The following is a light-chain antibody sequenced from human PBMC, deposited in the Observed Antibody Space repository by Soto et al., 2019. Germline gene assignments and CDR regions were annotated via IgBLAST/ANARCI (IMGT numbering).Light chain of an antibody. J-gene: IGKJ4*02. V-gene: IGKV1-5*03. CDR1: QSISSW. CDR3: EDYSSSSGLT. Sequence: DIQMTQSPSTLSASVGDRVTITCRARQSISSWLAWYQQKPGKAPKLLIYQASSLKSGVPSRFSGSGSATEFTLTISSLQPDDFATYYCEDYSSSSGLTFGGGTEVDIK. CDR2: QAS.